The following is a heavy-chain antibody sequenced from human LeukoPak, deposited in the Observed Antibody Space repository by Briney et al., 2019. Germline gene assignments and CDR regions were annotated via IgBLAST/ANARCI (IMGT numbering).Heavy chain of an antibody. V-gene: IGHV3-21*01. CDR2: ISSSSTYI. CDR3: ARDIEGSGSK. D-gene: IGHD3-10*01. J-gene: IGHJ4*02. CDR1: GFTFSSYA. Sequence: PGGTLRLSCVASGFTFSSYAMSWVRQAPGKGLEWVSSISSSSTYIYYADSVKGRITISRDNAKNSLYLQMNSLRAEDTAVYYCARDIEGSGSKWGQGTLVTVSS.